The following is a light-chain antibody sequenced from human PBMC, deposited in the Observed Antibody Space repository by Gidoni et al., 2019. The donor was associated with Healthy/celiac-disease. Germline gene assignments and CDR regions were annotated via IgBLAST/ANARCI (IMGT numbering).Light chain of an antibody. CDR3: QQYNNWWT. CDR2: GAS. J-gene: IGKJ1*01. CDR1: QSVRSN. Sequence: EIVMTQSPATLSVSTGERATLSCRASQSVRSNLAWYQQKPGQAPRLLIYGASTRATGIPARFSGSGSGTEFTLTISSLQAEDFAVYYCQQYNNWWTFGQGTKVEIK. V-gene: IGKV3-15*01.